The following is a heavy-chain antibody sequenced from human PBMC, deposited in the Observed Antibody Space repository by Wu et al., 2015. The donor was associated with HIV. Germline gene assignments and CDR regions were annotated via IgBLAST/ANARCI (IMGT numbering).Heavy chain of an antibody. Sequence: QVQLVQSGAEVKKPGSSVKVSCKASGGSFTHYAVSWVRQAPGQGLEWMAGTIPVFGTATYAEKFRDRVAISADESTNTAYMELSSLRSDDTAVYYCARCPSGWNRPLHFDYVGPGNPGHRLL. V-gene: IGHV1-69*12. CDR2: TIPVFGTA. D-gene: IGHD1-1*01. J-gene: IGHJ4*02. CDR3: ARCPSGWNRPLHFDY. CDR1: GGSFTHYA.